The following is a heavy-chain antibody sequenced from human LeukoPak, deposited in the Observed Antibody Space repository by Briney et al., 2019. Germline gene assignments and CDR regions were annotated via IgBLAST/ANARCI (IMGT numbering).Heavy chain of an antibody. Sequence: GGSLRLSCAASQFTFGDYGMVWVRQAPGKGLEWVSGISWNGDENTYADSVKGRFTISREDARNSLYLQMNSLRAEDTALYYCARDNWGPDHWGQGTLATVSS. CDR1: QFTFGDYG. J-gene: IGHJ4*02. CDR3: ARDNWGPDH. CDR2: ISWNGDEN. V-gene: IGHV3-20*04. D-gene: IGHD7-27*01.